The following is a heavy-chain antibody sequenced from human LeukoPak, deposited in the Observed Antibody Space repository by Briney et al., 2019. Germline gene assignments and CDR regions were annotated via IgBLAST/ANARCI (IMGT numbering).Heavy chain of an antibody. CDR1: GFTFSSYA. CDR3: AKDPDCTSGICYTFFDY. CDR2: ISGSAGST. J-gene: IGHJ4*02. D-gene: IGHD2-8*01. Sequence: QPGGSLGLSCAASGFTFSSYAMNWVRQAPGKGLEWVSGISGSAGSTYYAGSVKGRFTTSRDNSKNTLFLQMNSLRAEDTAVYYCAKDPDCTSGICYTFFDYWGQGTLVTVSS. V-gene: IGHV3-23*01.